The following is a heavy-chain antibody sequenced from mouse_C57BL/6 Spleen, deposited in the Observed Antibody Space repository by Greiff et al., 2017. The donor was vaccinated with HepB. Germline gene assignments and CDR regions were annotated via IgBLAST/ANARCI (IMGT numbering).Heavy chain of an antibody. D-gene: IGHD2-5*01. J-gene: IGHJ3*01. CDR3: ARDTSNYGWFAY. CDR1: GYTFTSYW. V-gene: IGHV1-59*01. CDR2: IDPSDSYT. Sequence: QVQLKQPGAELVRPGTSVKLSCKASGYTFTSYWMHWVKQRPGQGLEWIGVIDPSDSYTNYNQKFKGKATLTVDTSSSTAYMQLSSLTSEDSAVYYCARDTSNYGWFAYWGQGTLVTVSA.